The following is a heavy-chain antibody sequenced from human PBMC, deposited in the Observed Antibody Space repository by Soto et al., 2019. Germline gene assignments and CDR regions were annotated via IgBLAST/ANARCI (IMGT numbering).Heavy chain of an antibody. CDR1: GVSISSHY. D-gene: IGHD5-12*01. CDR3: ARERWLQPYYYYGVDV. V-gene: IGHV4-59*11. J-gene: IGHJ6*02. Sequence: SETLSLTSSVSGVSISSHYWSWIRQPPGKRLEWIGYIYYSGSTTYNPSLKSRLTISLDTSKNQFSLKLSSVTAADTAVYFCARERWLQPYYYYGVDVWGQGTTVTVSS. CDR2: IYYSGST.